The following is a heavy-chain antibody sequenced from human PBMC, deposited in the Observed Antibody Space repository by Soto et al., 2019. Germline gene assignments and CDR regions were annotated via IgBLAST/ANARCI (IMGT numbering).Heavy chain of an antibody. Sequence: SETLSLTYTVSGGSIRSFYWSWIRQPPGKGLEWIGYIYYSGSTNYNPSLKSRVTISVDTSKNQFSLKLSSVTAADTAVYYCARLRRSRAGYCSGGSCLPTRNYYYYYMDVWGKGTTVTVSS. CDR3: ARLRRSRAGYCSGGSCLPTRNYYYYYMDV. CDR2: IYYSGST. CDR1: GGSIRSFY. D-gene: IGHD2-15*01. V-gene: IGHV4-59*08. J-gene: IGHJ6*03.